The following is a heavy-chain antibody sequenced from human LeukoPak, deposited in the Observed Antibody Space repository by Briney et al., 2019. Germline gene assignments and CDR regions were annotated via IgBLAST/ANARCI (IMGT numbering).Heavy chain of an antibody. CDR2: IGANGVEI. CDR1: GFTFSSYV. CDR3: SKTFSFDSDSSYVTFDK. Sequence: SGGSLRLSCAASGFTFSSYVMNWVRQAPGKGLEWVSGIGANGVEIHYADPVKGRFTISRDNSKNTLYLQMHSLSPEDTAVYYCSKTFSFDSDSSYVTFDKWGQGTLVTVSS. J-gene: IGHJ5*02. D-gene: IGHD3-10*01. V-gene: IGHV3-23*01.